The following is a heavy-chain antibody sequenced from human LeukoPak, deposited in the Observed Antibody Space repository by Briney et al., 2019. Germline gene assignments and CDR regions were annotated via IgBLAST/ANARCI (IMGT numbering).Heavy chain of an antibody. CDR1: GYSFTSYW. CDR2: IYPGDSDT. D-gene: IGHD3-10*01. V-gene: IGHV5-51*01. J-gene: IGHJ5*02. Sequence: GESLKISCKGSGYSFTSYWIGWVRQMPGKGLEWMGIIYPGDSDTRYSPSFQGQVTISADKSISTAYLQWSSLKASDTAMYYCARRGLNYYYGSGSYYNFNWFDPWGQGTLVTVSS. CDR3: ARRGLNYYYGSGSYYNFNWFDP.